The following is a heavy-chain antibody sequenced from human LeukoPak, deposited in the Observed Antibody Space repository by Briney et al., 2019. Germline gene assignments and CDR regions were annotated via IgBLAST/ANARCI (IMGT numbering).Heavy chain of an antibody. CDR3: ASKLNWFDP. CDR1: GGSISSGDYY. CDR2: IYYSGST. D-gene: IGHD2-15*01. J-gene: IGHJ5*02. V-gene: IGHV4-30-4*01. Sequence: SETLSLTCTVSGGSISSGDYYWRWIRQPPGKGLEWIGYIYYSGSTYYNPSLTSRVTISVDTSKNQFSLKLSSVTAADTAVYYCASKLNWFDPWGQGTLVTVSS.